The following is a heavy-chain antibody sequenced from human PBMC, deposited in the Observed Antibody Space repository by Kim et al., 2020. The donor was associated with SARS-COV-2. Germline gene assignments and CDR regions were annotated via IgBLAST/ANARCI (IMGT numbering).Heavy chain of an antibody. CDR3: ARGPAGSATPSWDTDYLHS. CDR1: GFIFSNYG. V-gene: IGHV3-23*01. J-gene: IGHJ5*01. Sequence: GGSLRLSCAASGFIFSNYGMSWVRQAPGKGLEWVASISGSTGSTYYADSVKGRFTISRDNSKKTLYVEMNSLRVEDTAVYYCARGPAGSATPSWDTDYLHSGGEEPRVTVS. D-gene: IGHD2-2*01. CDR2: ISGSTGST.